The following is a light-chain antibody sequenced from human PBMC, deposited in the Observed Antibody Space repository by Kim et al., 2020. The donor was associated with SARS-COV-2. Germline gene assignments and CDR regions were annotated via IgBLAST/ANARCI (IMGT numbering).Light chain of an antibody. CDR1: SLRRYY. CDR2: GKN. V-gene: IGLV3-19*01. J-gene: IGLJ2*01. CDR3: NSRDSNDNVV. Sequence: VALGQTVRITCQGDSLRRYYATWYQQKPGQAPILVIYGKNNRPSGIPDRFSGSSSGNTASLTITGTQAGDEADYYCNSRDSNDNVVVGGGTQLTVL.